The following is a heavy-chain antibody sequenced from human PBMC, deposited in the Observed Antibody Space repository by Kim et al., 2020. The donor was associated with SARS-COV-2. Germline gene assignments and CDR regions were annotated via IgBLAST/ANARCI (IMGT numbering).Heavy chain of an antibody. Sequence: GGSLRLSCAASGFTFSSYAMSWVRQAPGKGLEWVSAISGSGGSTYYADSVKGRFTISRDNSKNTPYLQMNSLRAEDTAVYYCAKDLSADLSNDYWGQGTLVTVSS. V-gene: IGHV3-23*01. CDR1: GFTFSSYA. D-gene: IGHD6-25*01. CDR3: AKDLSADLSNDY. J-gene: IGHJ4*02. CDR2: ISGSGGST.